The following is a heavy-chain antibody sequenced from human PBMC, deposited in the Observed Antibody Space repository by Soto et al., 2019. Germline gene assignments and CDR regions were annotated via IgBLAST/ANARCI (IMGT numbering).Heavy chain of an antibody. D-gene: IGHD6-13*01. CDR1: GYTFTGYY. V-gene: IGHV1-2*04. Sequence: ASVKVSCKAPGYTFTGYYMHWVRQAPGQGLEWMGWINPNSGGTNYAQKFQGWVTMTRDTSISTAYMELSRLRSDDTAVYYCARMGSLAAAGTYYYYYGMDVWG. CDR3: ARMGSLAAAGTYYYYYGMDV. CDR2: INPNSGGT. J-gene: IGHJ6*02.